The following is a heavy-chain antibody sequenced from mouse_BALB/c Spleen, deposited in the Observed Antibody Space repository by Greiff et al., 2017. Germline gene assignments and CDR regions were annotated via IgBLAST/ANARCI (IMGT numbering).Heavy chain of an antibody. CDR2: IDPANGNT. CDR3: ARTSTRIRGYAMDY. V-gene: IGHV14-3*02. Sequence: VQLQQSGAELVKPGASVKLSCTASGFNIKDTYMHWVKQRPEQGLEWIGRIDPANGNTKYDPKFQGKATITADTSSNTAYLQLSSLTSEDTAVYYCARTSTRIRGYAMDYWGQGTSVTVSS. CDR1: GFNIKDTY. D-gene: IGHD2-4*01. J-gene: IGHJ4*01.